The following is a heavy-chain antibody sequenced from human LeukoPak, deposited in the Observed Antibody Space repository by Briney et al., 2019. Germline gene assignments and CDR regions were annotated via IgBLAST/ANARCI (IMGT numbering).Heavy chain of an antibody. CDR1: GFTFSSYA. D-gene: IGHD5-18*01. Sequence: GGSLRLSCAASGFTFSSYAMSWVRQAPGKGREWVSAISGSGGSTYYADSVEGRVTISRDNSKNTLYLQMNSLRAEDTAVYYCAKDGYSYGLTDWGEGTLVTVSS. V-gene: IGHV3-23*01. CDR2: ISGSGGST. CDR3: AKDGYSYGLTD. J-gene: IGHJ4*02.